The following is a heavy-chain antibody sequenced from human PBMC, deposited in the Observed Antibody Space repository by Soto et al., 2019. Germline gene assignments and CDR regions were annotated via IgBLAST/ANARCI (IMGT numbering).Heavy chain of an antibody. V-gene: IGHV1-18*01. CDR3: AREKDPYGFEL. CDR1: GYSFDSYA. J-gene: IGHJ3*01. CDR2: IGSGDT. Sequence: QVQLVQSGATQEKPGASVKVSCEAFGYSFDSYAYSWVRQAPGQGLEWMGRIGSGDTNYAQKLQGRVTMTTDTSTNTAYMERRSLRSDDSALYYCAREKDPYGFELWGQGTMVTVSS.